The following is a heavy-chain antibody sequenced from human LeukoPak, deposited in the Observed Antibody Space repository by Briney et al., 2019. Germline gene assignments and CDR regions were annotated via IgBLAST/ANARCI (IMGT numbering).Heavy chain of an antibody. CDR3: AGNGPAPINRYFDL. D-gene: IGHD2-2*02. Sequence: GGSLRLSCAASGFTFDDFLMHWVRQAPGKGLEWVSLIGWDAGYTHYADSVKGRFTISRDNRKSSLYLQMNSLGTEDSALYYCAGNGPAPINRYFDLWGRGTLVTVSS. V-gene: IGHV3-43*01. CDR1: GFTFDDFL. J-gene: IGHJ2*01. CDR2: IGWDAGYT.